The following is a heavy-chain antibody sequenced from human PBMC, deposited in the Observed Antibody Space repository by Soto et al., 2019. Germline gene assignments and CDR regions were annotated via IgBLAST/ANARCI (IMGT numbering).Heavy chain of an antibody. Sequence: QVQLVESGGGVVQPGRSLRLSCAASGFTFSSYAMHWVRQAPGKGLEWVAVISYDGSNKYYADSVKGRFTISRDNSKNKLYLQMNSLRAEDTAVYYCARDRDTAMVIRFYYYGMDVWGQGTTVTVSS. CDR3: ARDRDTAMVIRFYYYGMDV. CDR2: ISYDGSNK. CDR1: GFTFSSYA. J-gene: IGHJ6*02. D-gene: IGHD5-18*01. V-gene: IGHV3-30-3*01.